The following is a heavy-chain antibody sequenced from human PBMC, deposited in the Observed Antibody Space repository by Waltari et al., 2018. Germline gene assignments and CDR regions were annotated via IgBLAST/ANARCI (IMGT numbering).Heavy chain of an antibody. CDR1: GFTFGVYT. CDR3: AKSLGDTYGRYPMDY. D-gene: IGHD3-10*01. CDR2: IRGSGADT. Sequence: EVQLLESGGGLVQPGGSLRLSCVASGFTFGVYTITWVRQAPGKGLDWVSTIRGSGADTYYADSVKGRFTISRDNSRDTLYLQMNTLTAGDTAIYYCAKSLGDTYGRYPMDYWGQGTLVTVSS. V-gene: IGHV3-23*01. J-gene: IGHJ4*02.